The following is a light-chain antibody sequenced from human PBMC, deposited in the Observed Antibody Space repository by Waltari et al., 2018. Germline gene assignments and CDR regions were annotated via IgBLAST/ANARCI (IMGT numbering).Light chain of an antibody. CDR3: SSRNGRANQVV. CDR1: SLRTSY. Sequence: SSELTQDPAVSVALGQTVRITCQGDSLRTSYASWYQLKPGQAPVLFISGKDKRPSGSPDRISVYSSGATSSLTITGAQAEDEADYYCSSRNGRANQVVFAGGTKVTVL. V-gene: IGLV3-19*01. J-gene: IGLJ3*02. CDR2: GKD.